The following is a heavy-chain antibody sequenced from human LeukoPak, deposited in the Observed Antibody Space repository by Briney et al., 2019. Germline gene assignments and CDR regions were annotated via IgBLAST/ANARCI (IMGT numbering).Heavy chain of an antibody. D-gene: IGHD4-17*01. CDR2: IYYSGST. CDR3: ARGTVTTPPFDY. J-gene: IGHJ4*02. V-gene: IGHV4-59*01. CDR1: GGSISSYY. Sequence: SETLSLTCTVSGGSISSYYWSWIRQPPGKGLEWIGYIYYSGSTNYNPSLKSRVTMSVDTSKNQFSLKLSSVTAADTAVYYCARGTVTTPPFDYWGQGTLVTVSS.